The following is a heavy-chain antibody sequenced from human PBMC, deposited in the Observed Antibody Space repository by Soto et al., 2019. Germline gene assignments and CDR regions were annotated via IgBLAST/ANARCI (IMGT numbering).Heavy chain of an antibody. CDR2: ISGSGGST. J-gene: IGHJ4*02. D-gene: IGHD3-22*01. V-gene: IGHV3-23*01. Sequence: GGSLRLSCGASGFTVSSNYMSWVRQAPGKGLEWVSVISGSGGSTYYADSVKGRFTISRDNSKNTLYLQMNSLRAEDTAVYYCAALSPTMIVVDDYWGQGTLVTVSS. CDR1: GFTVSSNY. CDR3: AALSPTMIVVDDY.